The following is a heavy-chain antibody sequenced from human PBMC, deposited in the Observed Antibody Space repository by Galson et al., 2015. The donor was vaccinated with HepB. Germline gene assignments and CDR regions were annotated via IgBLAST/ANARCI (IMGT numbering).Heavy chain of an antibody. D-gene: IGHD3-10*01. V-gene: IGHV3-30*04. CDR2: ISYDGSNK. J-gene: IGHJ4*02. CDR3: ARGTRLLWFGEDY. Sequence: SLRLSCAASGFTFSSYAMHWVRQAPGKGLEWVAVISYDGSNKYYADSVKGRFTISRDNSKNTLYLQMNSLRAEDTAVYYCARGTRLLWFGEDYWGQGTLVTVSS. CDR1: GFTFSSYA.